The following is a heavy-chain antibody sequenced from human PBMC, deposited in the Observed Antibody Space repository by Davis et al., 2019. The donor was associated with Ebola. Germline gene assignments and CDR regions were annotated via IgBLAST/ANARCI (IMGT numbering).Heavy chain of an antibody. V-gene: IGHV1-46*01. Sequence: ASVKVSCKASGGTFSSYAISWVRQAPGQGLEWMGIINPSGGSTSYAQKFQGRVTMTRDTSTSTVYMELSSLRSEDTAVYYCAREGGIVGATEQGNFDYWGQGTLVTVSS. CDR2: INPSGGST. CDR1: GGTFSSYA. J-gene: IGHJ4*02. CDR3: AREGGIVGATEQGNFDY. D-gene: IGHD1-26*01.